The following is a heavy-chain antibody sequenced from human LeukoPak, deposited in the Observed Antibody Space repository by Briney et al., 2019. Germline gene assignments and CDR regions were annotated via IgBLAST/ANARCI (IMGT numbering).Heavy chain of an antibody. CDR2: VYGNAVEK. Sequence: GGSLRLSCAASGFTFSRYTMSWVRQAPGKGLEWVAGVYGNAVEKFYSASVSGRFTISRDNSKNTLYLQMNSLRAEDTAVYYCAKDRDSSGYYYDRAFDIWGQGTMVTVSS. CDR1: GFTFSRYT. D-gene: IGHD3-22*01. V-gene: IGHV3-23*01. J-gene: IGHJ3*02. CDR3: AKDRDSSGYYYDRAFDI.